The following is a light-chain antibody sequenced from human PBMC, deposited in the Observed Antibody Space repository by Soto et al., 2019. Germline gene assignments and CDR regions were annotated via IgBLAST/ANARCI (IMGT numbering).Light chain of an antibody. J-gene: IGLJ3*02. V-gene: IGLV2-14*01. CDR2: EVS. CDR1: TSDVGFFNY. Sequence: QSVLTQPASVSGSPGQSITISCTGTTSDVGFFNYVSWYQQHPGKAPKVMIYEVSNRPSGVSNRFSGSKSGNTASLTISGLQAEDEADYYCSSYTGSDSWVFGGGTKVTVL. CDR3: SSYTGSDSWV.